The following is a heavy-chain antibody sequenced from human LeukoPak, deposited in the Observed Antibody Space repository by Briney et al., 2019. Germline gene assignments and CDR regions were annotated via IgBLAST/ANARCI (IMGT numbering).Heavy chain of an antibody. CDR2: ISWNSGSI. CDR3: AKDSEEGYCCSTSCSLGAFDI. CDR1: GFTFDDYA. J-gene: IGHJ3*02. D-gene: IGHD2-2*01. V-gene: IGHV3-9*01. Sequence: GGSLRLSCAASGFTFDDYAMHWVRQAPGKGLEWVSGISWNSGSIGYADSVKGRFTISRDNAKNSLYLQMNSLRAEDTALYYCAKDSEEGYCCSTSCSLGAFDIWGQGTMVTVSS.